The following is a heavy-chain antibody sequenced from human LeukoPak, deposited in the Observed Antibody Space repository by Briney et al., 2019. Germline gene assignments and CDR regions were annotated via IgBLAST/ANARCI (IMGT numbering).Heavy chain of an antibody. CDR2: FSGSGGST. CDR1: GFIFEDYV. Sequence: PGGSLRLSCAASGFIFEDYVMSWVRQAPGKGLEWVLSFSGSGGSTYYADSVKGRFTISRDNSKNTLYLQMNSLRAEDTAVYYCAKDLVGAIDYWGQGALVTVSS. D-gene: IGHD1-26*01. CDR3: AKDLVGAIDY. J-gene: IGHJ4*02. V-gene: IGHV3-23*01.